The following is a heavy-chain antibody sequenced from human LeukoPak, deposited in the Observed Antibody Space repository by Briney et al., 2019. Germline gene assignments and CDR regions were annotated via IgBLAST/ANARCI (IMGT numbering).Heavy chain of an antibody. CDR2: IYDSGST. V-gene: IGHV4-59*08. J-gene: IGHJ3*02. D-gene: IGHD1-26*01. CDR3: ARHGTSGIYRRPFDI. CDR1: GGSMSSYY. Sequence: SETLSLTCTVSGGSMSSYYWSWIRQPPGKGLEWIGYIYDSGSTNYNPSLKSRVTISVDTSNNQFSLELNSVTAADTAVYYCARHGTSGIYRRPFDIWGQGTMVTVSS.